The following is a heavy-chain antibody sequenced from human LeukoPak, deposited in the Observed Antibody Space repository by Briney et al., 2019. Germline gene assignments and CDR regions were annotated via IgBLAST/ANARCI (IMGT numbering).Heavy chain of an antibody. V-gene: IGHV6-1*01. D-gene: IGHD3-22*01. CDR1: GDSVSSNSAA. CDR2: TYYRSKWYN. Sequence: SQTLSLTCAFSGDSVSSNSAAWNWIRQSPSRGLEWLGRTYYRSKWYNDYAVSVKSRITINPDTSKNQFALQLNSVTPEDTAVYYCARAARPFSDSRCFDYWGQGTLVTVSS. J-gene: IGHJ4*02. CDR3: ARAARPFSDSRCFDY.